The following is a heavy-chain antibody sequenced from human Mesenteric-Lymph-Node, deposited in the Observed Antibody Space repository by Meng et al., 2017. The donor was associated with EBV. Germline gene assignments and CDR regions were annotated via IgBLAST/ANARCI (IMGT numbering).Heavy chain of an antibody. Sequence: ELQWVAFGGGVIQPGGSLGVSCAASGFTVTSIYMIWVRQAPVKGLEWVSLIYGGGSTYYADSVKGRFTISRDNSKNTLYLQMNSLRAEDTAVYYCARDPTNGGYFDYWGQGTLVTVSS. V-gene: IGHV3-53*01. CDR3: ARDPTNGGYFDY. J-gene: IGHJ4*02. CDR2: IYGGGST. CDR1: GFTVTSIY.